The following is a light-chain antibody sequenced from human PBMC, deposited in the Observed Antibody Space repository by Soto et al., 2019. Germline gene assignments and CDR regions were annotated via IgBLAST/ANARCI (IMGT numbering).Light chain of an antibody. V-gene: IGKV3-15*01. J-gene: IGKJ2*01. CDR1: QSVSSS. CDR3: QLYNNSPPRYT. CDR2: GAS. Sequence: EIVMTQSPATLSVSPGDRATLSCRASQSVSSSLAWYQQKPGQAPRLLIYGASTRATGVPDRFSGSGSGTEFTLTISSLQSEDSAVYYCQLYNNSPPRYTFGQGTKLEIK.